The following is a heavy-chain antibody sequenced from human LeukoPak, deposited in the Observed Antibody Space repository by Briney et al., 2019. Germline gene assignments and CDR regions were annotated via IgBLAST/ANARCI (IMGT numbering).Heavy chain of an antibody. CDR3: ARGDVSHDWFDP. V-gene: IGHV1-2*04. CDR1: GYTFTGYY. CDR2: INPNSGGT. Sequence: ASVKVSCKASGYTFTGYYMHWVRQAPGQGLEWMGWINPNSGGTNYAQKFRGWVTMTRDTSISTAYMELSRLRSDDTAVYYCARGDVSHDWFDPWGQGTLVTVSS. J-gene: IGHJ5*02. D-gene: IGHD2-8*01.